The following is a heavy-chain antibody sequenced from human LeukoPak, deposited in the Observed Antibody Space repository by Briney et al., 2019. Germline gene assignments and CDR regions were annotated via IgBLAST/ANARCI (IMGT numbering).Heavy chain of an antibody. V-gene: IGHV3-23*01. CDR2: ISGSADVT. D-gene: IGHD3-3*02. CDR1: GLPFSTYD. Sequence: GGSLRLSCAASGLPFSTYDMTWVRQTPGKGLEWVSCISGSADVTYYADSLKGRFTISRDNSKNTVYLQMNSLRAEDTAIYYCAKLAGIRSGFDWWGQGTLVTVSS. J-gene: IGHJ4*02. CDR3: AKLAGIRSGFDW.